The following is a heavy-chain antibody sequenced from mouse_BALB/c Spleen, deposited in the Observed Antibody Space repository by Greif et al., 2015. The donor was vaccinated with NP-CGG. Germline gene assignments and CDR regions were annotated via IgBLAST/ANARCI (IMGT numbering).Heavy chain of an antibody. J-gene: IGHJ4*01. V-gene: IGHV14-3*02. CDR2: IDPANGDT. CDR1: GFNIKDTY. CDR3: ARVRVYAMDY. Sequence: EVQLQQSGAELVKPGASVKLSCTASGFNIKDTYIHWVKQRPEQGLEWIGRIDPANGDTKYDPRFQGKATITTDTSSNTAYLQVSSRTSEDTAVYYCARVRVYAMDYWGQGTSVTVSS.